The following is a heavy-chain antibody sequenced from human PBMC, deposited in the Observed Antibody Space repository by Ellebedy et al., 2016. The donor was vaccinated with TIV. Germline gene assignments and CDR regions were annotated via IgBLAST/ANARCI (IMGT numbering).Heavy chain of an antibody. D-gene: IGHD5-12*01. CDR3: AGGATIFDAFDI. CDR2: ISAYNGDT. Sequence: ASVKVSCXASGYTFSSYGISWVRQAPGQGLEWMGWISAYNGDTNNAQKLQGRVTMTTDTSTSTAYMELRSLRSEDTAVYYCAGGATIFDAFDIWGQGTMVTVSS. J-gene: IGHJ3*02. V-gene: IGHV1-18*01. CDR1: GYTFSSYG.